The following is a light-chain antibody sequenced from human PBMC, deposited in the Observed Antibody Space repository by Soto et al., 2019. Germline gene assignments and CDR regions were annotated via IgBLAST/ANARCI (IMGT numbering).Light chain of an antibody. CDR2: DAS. J-gene: IGKJ5*01. CDR3: QQHGTSPYT. CDR1: QSVSSY. Sequence: EIVLTQSPVTRSFSPGERSTLSFMASQSVSSYLAWYQQKPGQAPRLLIYDASIRATGIPDRFNGSGSGTDFILTISRLEPEDVAVYYCQQHGTSPYTFGQGTRLEI. V-gene: IGKV3-20*01.